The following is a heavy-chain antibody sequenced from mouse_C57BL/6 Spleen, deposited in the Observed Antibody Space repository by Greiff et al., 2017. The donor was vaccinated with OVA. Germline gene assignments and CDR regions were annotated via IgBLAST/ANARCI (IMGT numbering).Heavy chain of an antibody. Sequence: VQLQQPGAELVMPGASVKLSCKASGYTFTRYWMHWVKQRPGHGLEWIGAIAPSDSYTNYTHKFKGTSTLTVDKSSSTAYRQLSSLTSEDSAGDNCARSEYYGSSYSDDWGQGTTLTVSS. CDR2: IAPSDSYT. V-gene: IGHV1-69*01. CDR1: GYTFTRYW. J-gene: IGHJ2*01. CDR3: ARSEYYGSSYSDD. D-gene: IGHD1-1*01.